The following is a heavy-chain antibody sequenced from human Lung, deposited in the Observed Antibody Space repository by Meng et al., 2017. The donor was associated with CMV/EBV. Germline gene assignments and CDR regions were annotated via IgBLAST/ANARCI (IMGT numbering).Heavy chain of an antibody. V-gene: IGHV5-51*01. J-gene: IGHJ5*02. CDR3: VRRGYSGSYEARYNWFDP. CDR2: IYPGDSDI. CDR1: GYSFTTYW. D-gene: IGHD1-26*01. Sequence: GEXXKISCRASGYSFTTYWIGWVRQMPGKGLEWMGSIYPGDSDIRYGPSFQGQVTISVDKSIRTAYLQWSSLQASDTAIYYCVRRGYSGSYEARYNWFDPWXQGPLVTVSS.